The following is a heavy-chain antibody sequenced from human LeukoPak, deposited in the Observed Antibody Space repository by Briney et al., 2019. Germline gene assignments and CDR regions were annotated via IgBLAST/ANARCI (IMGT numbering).Heavy chain of an antibody. J-gene: IGHJ3*02. CDR1: GYTFTGYY. CDR3: ARGRGAYCGGDCYSLDAFDI. D-gene: IGHD2-21*01. CDR2: INPNSGGT. V-gene: IGHV1-2*02. Sequence: ASVKVSCKASGYTFTGYYMHWVRQAPGQGLEWMGWINPNSGGTNYAQKFQGGVTMTRDTSISTAYMELSRLRSDDTAVYYCARGRGAYCGGDCYSLDAFDIWGQGTMVTVSS.